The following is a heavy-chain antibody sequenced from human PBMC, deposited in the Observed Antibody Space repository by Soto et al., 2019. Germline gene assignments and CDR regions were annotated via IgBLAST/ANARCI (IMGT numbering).Heavy chain of an antibody. CDR1: GYTFTNYY. Sequence: ASVKVSCKSSGYTFTNYYMHWVRQAPGQGLEWLGIINPVGGTTSYAQKFQGRVTLTRDTSTSTVYLEMSSLTSEDTAVYFCARGVNYDVLTGPKYYGMDAWGKGTKVTVSS. V-gene: IGHV1-46*01. CDR3: ARGVNYDVLTGPKYYGMDA. J-gene: IGHJ6*04. CDR2: INPVGGTT. D-gene: IGHD3-9*01.